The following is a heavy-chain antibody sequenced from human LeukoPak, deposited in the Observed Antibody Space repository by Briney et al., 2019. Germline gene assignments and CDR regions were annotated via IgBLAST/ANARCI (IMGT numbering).Heavy chain of an antibody. J-gene: IGHJ4*02. CDR3: ARDNIAVAAFTY. D-gene: IGHD6-19*01. CDR1: GYTFTSYG. Sequence: WASVKVSCKASGYTFTSYGISWVRQAPGQGLEWMGWISAYNGNTKYSQKFQGRVTITRDTSASTAYMELSSLRSEDTAVYYCARDNIAVAAFTYWGQGTLVTVSS. V-gene: IGHV1-18*01. CDR2: ISAYNGNT.